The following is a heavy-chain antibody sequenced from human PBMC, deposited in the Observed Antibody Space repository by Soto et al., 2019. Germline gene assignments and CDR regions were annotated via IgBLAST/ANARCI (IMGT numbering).Heavy chain of an antibody. CDR1: GFTFSSYE. D-gene: IGHD1-26*01. J-gene: IGHJ4*02. CDR3: ARVEWGSLFSFDY. CDR2: ISSSGSTI. V-gene: IGHV3-48*03. Sequence: LSLTCAASGFTFSSYEMNWFRQAPGKGLEWVLYISSSGSTIYYADSVKGRFNISRANANNSLYLQMNSLRAEAMAVYYCARVEWGSLFSFDYWGQGTLVTVSS.